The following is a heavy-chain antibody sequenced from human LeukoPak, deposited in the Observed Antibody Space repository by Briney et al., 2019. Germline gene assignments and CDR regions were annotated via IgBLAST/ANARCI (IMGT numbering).Heavy chain of an antibody. Sequence: SETLSLTCTVSGGSINSYYWSWIRQPPGKGLEWIGSIYYSGSTYYNPSLKSRVTISVDTSKNQFSLKLSSVTAADTAVYYCARGRYGWLPFDYWGQGTLVTVSS. CDR3: ARGRYGWLPFDY. CDR2: IYYSGST. CDR1: GGSINSYY. J-gene: IGHJ4*02. D-gene: IGHD3-16*01. V-gene: IGHV4-59*12.